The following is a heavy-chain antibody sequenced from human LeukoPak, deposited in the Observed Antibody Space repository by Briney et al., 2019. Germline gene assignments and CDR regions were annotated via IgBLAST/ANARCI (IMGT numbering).Heavy chain of an antibody. D-gene: IGHD6-13*01. CDR1: GFTFSSYA. CDR2: ISGSGGST. Sequence: GGSLRLSCAASGFTFSSYAMSWVRQAPGKGLEWVSAISGSGGSTYYADSVKGRFTISRDNPKNTPYLQMNSLRAEDTAVYFCAKRDSASSQKTFDYWGQGTQVAVSS. V-gene: IGHV3-23*01. CDR3: AKRDSASSQKTFDY. J-gene: IGHJ4*02.